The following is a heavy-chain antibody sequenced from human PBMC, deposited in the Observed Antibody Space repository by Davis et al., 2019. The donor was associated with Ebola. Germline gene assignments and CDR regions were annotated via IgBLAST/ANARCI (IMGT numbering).Heavy chain of an antibody. V-gene: IGHV1-46*01. J-gene: IGHJ6*02. Sequence: ASVKVSCKASGYTFTSYYIHWVRQAPGQGLEWMGIINTSSGTTNYAQKFQGRVTITADKSTSTAYMELSSLRSEDTAVYYCARDRGVAVAGRSNYYGMDIWGQGTTVTVSS. D-gene: IGHD6-19*01. CDR1: GYTFTSYY. CDR2: INTSSGTT. CDR3: ARDRGVAVAGRSNYYGMDI.